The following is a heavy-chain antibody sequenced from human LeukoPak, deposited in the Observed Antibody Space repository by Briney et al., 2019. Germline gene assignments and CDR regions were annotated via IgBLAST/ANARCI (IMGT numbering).Heavy chain of an antibody. D-gene: IGHD4-17*01. CDR3: VKRGRQGDYAYDY. Sequence: GGSLRLSCSVSGFTFSNYPMHWVRQAPGKGLEYVSSISTDGGSTYYADSVKGRFTISRDNSKNTLNLQMSSLRGEDTAVYYCVKRGRQGDYAYDYWGQGTLVTVSS. J-gene: IGHJ4*02. CDR1: GFTFSNYP. CDR2: ISTDGGST. V-gene: IGHV3-64D*06.